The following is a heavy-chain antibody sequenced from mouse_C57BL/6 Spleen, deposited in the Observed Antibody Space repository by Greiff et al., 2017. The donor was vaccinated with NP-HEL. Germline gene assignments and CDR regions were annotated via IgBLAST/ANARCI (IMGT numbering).Heavy chain of an antibody. CDR1: GYAFSSYW. CDR2: IYPGDGDT. J-gene: IGHJ3*01. D-gene: IGHD1-1*01. CDR3: ERHYGSSGAGFAY. V-gene: IGHV1-80*01. Sequence: VKLQESGAELVKPGASVKISCKASGYAFSSYWMNWVKQRPGKGLEWIGQIYPGDGDTNYNGKFKGKATLTADKSSSTAYMQLSSLTSEDSAVYVCERHYGSSGAGFAYWGQGTMVTVSA.